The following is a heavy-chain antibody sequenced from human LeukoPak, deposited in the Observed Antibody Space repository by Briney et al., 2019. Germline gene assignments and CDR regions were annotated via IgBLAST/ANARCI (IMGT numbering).Heavy chain of an antibody. CDR3: ARHYDFWSGYYDY. V-gene: IGHV4-39*01. Sequence: PSETLSLTCTDSGGSISSSSYYWGWIRQPPGKGLEWIGSIYYSGSTYYNPSLKSRVTISVDTSKNQFSLKLSSVTAADAAVYCCARHYDFWSGYYDYWGQGTLVTVSS. CDR2: IYYSGST. D-gene: IGHD3-3*01. CDR1: GGSISSSSYY. J-gene: IGHJ4*02.